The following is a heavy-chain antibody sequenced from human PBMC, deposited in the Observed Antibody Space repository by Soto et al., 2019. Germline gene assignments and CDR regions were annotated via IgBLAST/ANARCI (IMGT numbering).Heavy chain of an antibody. CDR1: EFTFSSYA. Sequence: GGSLRLCCAASEFTFSSYAMTWVRQTPGKGLEWVSGISGSGDSTYYADSVKGRFTISRDNSKNTLYLQMNSLRAEDTALYYCAKDLVWASVTYYALAIHYSGQATLVTVSS. J-gene: IGHJ4*02. CDR2: ISGSGDST. D-gene: IGHD3-10*01. CDR3: AKDLVWASVTYYALAIHY. V-gene: IGHV3-23*01.